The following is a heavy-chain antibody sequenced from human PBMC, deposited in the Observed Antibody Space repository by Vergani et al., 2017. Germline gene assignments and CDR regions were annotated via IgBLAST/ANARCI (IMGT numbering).Heavy chain of an antibody. J-gene: IGHJ4*02. CDR2: IIPILGIA. CDR3: ARATSGSFDY. V-gene: IGHV1-69*04. Sequence: QVQLVQSGAEVKKPGASVKVSCKASGGTFISYAISWVRQAPGQGLEWMGRIIPILGIANYPQNFQGGVTITAAKSTSTAYMELSSLRAEDAAVYYLARATSGSFDYWGQGTLVTVSS. CDR1: GGTFISYA. D-gene: IGHD1-26*01.